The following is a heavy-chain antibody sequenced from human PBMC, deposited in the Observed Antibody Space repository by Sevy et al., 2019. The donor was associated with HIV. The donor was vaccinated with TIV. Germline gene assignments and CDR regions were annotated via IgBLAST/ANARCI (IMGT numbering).Heavy chain of an antibody. CDR3: ARIEYYYYYGMDV. V-gene: IGHV4-31*03. CDR2: IYYSGST. CDR1: GGSISSGGYY. J-gene: IGHJ6*02. Sequence: SETLSLTCTVSGGSISSGGYYWSWIRQHPGKGLEWIGYIYYSGSTYYNPSLKSRFTISVDTSKNQFSLKLSSVTAADTAVYYCARIEYYYYYGMDVWGQGTTVTVSS.